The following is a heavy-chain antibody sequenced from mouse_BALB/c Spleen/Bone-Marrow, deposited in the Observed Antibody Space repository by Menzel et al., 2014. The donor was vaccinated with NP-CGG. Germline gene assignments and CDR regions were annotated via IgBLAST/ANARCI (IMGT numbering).Heavy chain of an antibody. CDR2: IYPGSGST. D-gene: IGHD1-1*01. Sequence: LQQPGSELVRPGASVKLSCKASGYTFTSYWMHWVKQRPGQGLEWIGNIYPGSGSTNYDEKLKNKATLTVDTSSSTAYMQLSSLTSEDSAVYYCTRSPITTVVAETMDYWGQGTSVTVSS. CDR1: GYTFTSYW. CDR3: TRSPITTVVAETMDY. J-gene: IGHJ4*01. V-gene: IGHV1S22*01.